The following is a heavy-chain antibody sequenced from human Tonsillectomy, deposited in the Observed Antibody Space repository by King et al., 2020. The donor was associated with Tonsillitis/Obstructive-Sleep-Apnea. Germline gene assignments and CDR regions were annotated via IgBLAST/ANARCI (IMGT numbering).Heavy chain of an antibody. CDR3: VKAVGGNSAQFDY. V-gene: IGHV3-43*01. CDR2: ISWDGGSR. D-gene: IGHD4-23*01. Sequence: VQLVESGGVVVQPGGSLRLSCAASGFTFDDYTMNWVRQAPGKGLEWVSLISWDGGSRYYADSVKGRFTISRDNSKNSLYLQMKSLRTADTALYYCVKAVGGNSAQFDYWGQGTLVTVSS. J-gene: IGHJ4*02. CDR1: GFTFDDYT.